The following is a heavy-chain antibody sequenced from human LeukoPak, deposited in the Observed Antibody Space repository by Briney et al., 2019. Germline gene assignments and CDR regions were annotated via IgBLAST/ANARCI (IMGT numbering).Heavy chain of an antibody. J-gene: IGHJ2*01. CDR2: IKQDGSEK. D-gene: IGHD6-19*01. V-gene: IGHV3-7*05. Sequence: GGSLRLSCAASEFTFSSYWMSWVRQAPGKGLEWVANIKQDGSEKHYVDSVKGRFTISRDNAKNSLYLQMNSLRAEDTAVYYCARGGSGFERYFDLWGRGTLVTVSS. CDR3: ARGGSGFERYFDL. CDR1: EFTFSSYW.